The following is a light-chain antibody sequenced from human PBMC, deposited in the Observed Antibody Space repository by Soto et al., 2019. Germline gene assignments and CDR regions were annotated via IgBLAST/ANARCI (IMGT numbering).Light chain of an antibody. V-gene: IGKV1-39*01. J-gene: IGKJ4*01. CDR3: QQSHSAPLT. CDR1: QSISTF. CDR2: SAS. Sequence: DIQMTQSPSSLSASVGVRVTITCRTSQSISTFLLWYQQKPGKAPKGLIYSASKLESGVPSRFSGSGSGTDFTLTISNLQPEDFATYYCQQSHSAPLTFGGGTKVEMK.